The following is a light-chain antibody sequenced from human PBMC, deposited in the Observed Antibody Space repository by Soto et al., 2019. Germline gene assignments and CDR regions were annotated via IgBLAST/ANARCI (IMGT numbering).Light chain of an antibody. V-gene: IGKV1-5*03. J-gene: IGKJ1*01. CDR2: KAS. CDR3: QQYSTYPWK. Sequence: DIQMTQSPSTLPESVGDRVTITCLASQSISSWLAWYQQKPGKAPKLLIYKASSLESGVPSRFSGSGSGTEFTLTISSLQPDDFATYYCQQYSTYPWKCGQGTKGDI. CDR1: QSISSW.